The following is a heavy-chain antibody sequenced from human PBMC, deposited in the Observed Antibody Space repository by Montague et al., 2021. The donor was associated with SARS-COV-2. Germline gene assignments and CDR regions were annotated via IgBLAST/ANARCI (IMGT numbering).Heavy chain of an antibody. D-gene: IGHD4-17*01. CDR1: GDSIGSGSYY. J-gene: IGHJ4*02. CDR3: ARAPDDYGTFGY. V-gene: IGHV4-61*02. Sequence: TLSLTCSVSGDSIGSGSYYWSWIRRAAGEGLEWIGSIYTSGRTDYNPSLINRVIISLDTSKNQFSLKLRSVTTADTGVYYCARAPDDYGTFGYWGQGIPVIVSS. CDR2: IYTSGRT.